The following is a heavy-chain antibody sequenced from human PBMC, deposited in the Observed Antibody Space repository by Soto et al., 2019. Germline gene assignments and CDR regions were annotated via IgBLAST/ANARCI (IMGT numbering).Heavy chain of an antibody. V-gene: IGHV3-48*01. CDR3: ALIGVRNAFDI. Sequence: EVQLVESGGGLVQPGGSLRLSCAASGFTFSTYAMNWVRQAPGKGLEWVSYISGDSITIYYADSVKGRFTVSRDNAKNSLFLQLNSLRAEDTAVYYCALIGVRNAFDIWGQGTMVTVSS. CDR1: GFTFSTYA. J-gene: IGHJ3*02. D-gene: IGHD4-17*01. CDR2: ISGDSITI.